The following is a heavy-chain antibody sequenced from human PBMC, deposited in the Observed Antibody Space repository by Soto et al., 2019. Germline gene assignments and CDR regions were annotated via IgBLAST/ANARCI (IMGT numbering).Heavy chain of an antibody. V-gene: IGHV3-48*02. CDR2: ISVDSETI. CDR3: ARYGSGSYLRDPFDY. D-gene: IGHD3-10*01. Sequence: EVQLAESGGGLVQVGGSLRLSCVVSGLRFSDHAMNWVRQAPGKGLDWVSYISVDSETIYYADSVKGRFTISRDNAKNRLDLQMNRLRDEDTAVYYGARYGSGSYLRDPFDYWGQGTLVAVSS. CDR1: GLRFSDHA. J-gene: IGHJ4*02.